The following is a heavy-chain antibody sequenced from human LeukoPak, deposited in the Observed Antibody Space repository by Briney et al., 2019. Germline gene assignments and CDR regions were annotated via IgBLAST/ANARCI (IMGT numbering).Heavy chain of an antibody. CDR1: GDSVSSNSAA. V-gene: IGHV6-1*01. D-gene: IGHD6-19*01. CDR2: TYYRSKWYS. CDR3: ARDPSYTYSSGWSFDY. Sequence: SQTLSLTCAISGDSVSSNSAAWNWIRQSPSRGLEWLGRTYYRSKWYSDYAVSVKSRMTINPGTSKNQFSLQLNSVTPEDTGVYYCARDPSYTYSSGWSFDYWGQGTLVTVSS. J-gene: IGHJ4*02.